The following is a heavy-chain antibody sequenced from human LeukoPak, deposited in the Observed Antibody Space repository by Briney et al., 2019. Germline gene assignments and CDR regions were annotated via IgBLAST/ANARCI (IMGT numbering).Heavy chain of an antibody. V-gene: IGHV1-3*03. CDR3: ARGRGTIGSNRDFYFYYCMDI. J-gene: IGHJ6*03. Sequence: ASVKVSCKASGYTFTNYAMHWVRLAPGQRLQWMGWINLVNGNTKYSQYFEGRVTITRDTSASTVYMELSSLRPDDMAVYYCARGRGTIGSNRDFYFYYCMDIWGNGTTVTVSS. CDR2: INLVNGNT. D-gene: IGHD2-21*01. CDR1: GYTFTNYA.